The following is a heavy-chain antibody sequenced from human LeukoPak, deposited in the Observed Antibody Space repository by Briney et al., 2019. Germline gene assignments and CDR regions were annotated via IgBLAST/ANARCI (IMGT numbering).Heavy chain of an antibody. Sequence: SETLSLTCAVYGGSFSGYYWSWIRQPPGKGLEWIGEINHSGPTHHNPPPKPRATTSVDTSKNQFSLKLSSVTAADTAVYYCARAAAGDYWGQGTLVTVSS. J-gene: IGHJ4*02. D-gene: IGHD6-13*01. CDR3: ARAAAGDY. V-gene: IGHV4-34*04. CDR2: INHSGPT. CDR1: GGSFSGYY.